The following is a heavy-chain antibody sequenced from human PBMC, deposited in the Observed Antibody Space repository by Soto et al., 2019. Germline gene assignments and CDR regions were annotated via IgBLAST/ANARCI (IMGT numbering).Heavy chain of an antibody. CDR2: IYSGGST. CDR1: GGAISGRSNY. Sequence: TLSLTCAVSGGAISGRSNYWGWIRQPPGKGLEYIGSIYSGGSTYYNPSLKSRVTLSVDATQNQFSLRLTSVTAADTAVYYCARRHSATWLFDYWGLGTLVTVSS. D-gene: IGHD3-9*01. J-gene: IGHJ4*02. CDR3: ARRHSATWLFDY. V-gene: IGHV4-39*01.